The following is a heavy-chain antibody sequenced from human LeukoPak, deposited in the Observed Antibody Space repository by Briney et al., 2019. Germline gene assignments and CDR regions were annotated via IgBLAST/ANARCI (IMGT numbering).Heavy chain of an antibody. Sequence: GGSLRLSCAASGFTFSNYWLSWVRQAPGMGLEWVANIKQDGTEKYYVDSVKGRFTISRDNAKNSLYLQMNSLRAEDTAVYYCARVIYGGTDYWGQGTLVTVSS. CDR1: GFTFSNYW. CDR2: IKQDGTEK. D-gene: IGHD3-16*01. J-gene: IGHJ4*02. V-gene: IGHV3-7*04. CDR3: ARVIYGGTDY.